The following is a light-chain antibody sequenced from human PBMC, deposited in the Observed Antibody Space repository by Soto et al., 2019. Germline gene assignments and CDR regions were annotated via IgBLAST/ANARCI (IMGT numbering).Light chain of an antibody. CDR3: QHYNDWPPTWT. J-gene: IGKJ1*01. V-gene: IGKV3-15*01. CDR2: GAS. CDR1: QSVSSK. Sequence: ELVMTQSPATLSVSPGERATISCRASQSVSSKLAWYQQKPGQTPRVLIYGASTRATGIPARFSGSGSGTEFTLTISSLQSEDSAVYHCQHYNDWPPTWTFGQGTKV.